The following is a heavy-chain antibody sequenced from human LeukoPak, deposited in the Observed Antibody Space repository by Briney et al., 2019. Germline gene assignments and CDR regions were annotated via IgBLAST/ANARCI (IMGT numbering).Heavy chain of an antibody. J-gene: IGHJ4*02. CDR1: GYTLASFG. D-gene: IGHD2-15*01. Sequence: ASVKVSCKASGYTLASFGLTWVRQAPGQGLEWMGWIGTTNGNTKYAQKVQGRVTMTTDTSTSTAYMELRSLRAEDTAVYYCARVGGFPPHFDYWGQGTLVTVSS. CDR2: IGTTNGNT. V-gene: IGHV1-18*01. CDR3: ARVGGFPPHFDY.